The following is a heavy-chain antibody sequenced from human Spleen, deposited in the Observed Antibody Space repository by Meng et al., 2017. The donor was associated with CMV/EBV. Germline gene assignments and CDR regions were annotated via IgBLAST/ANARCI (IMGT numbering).Heavy chain of an antibody. V-gene: IGHV4-59*01. J-gene: IGHJ6*02. CDR1: GASISTSY. CDR2: IYYSGST. Sequence: SETLSLTCTASGASISTSYWTWIRQPPGKGLEWIGYIYYSGSTNYNPSLKSRLTISVDTSKNQFSLKLTSVTAADTAVYYCARAGGFGSYSGMDVWGQGTTVTVSS. D-gene: IGHD3-10*01. CDR3: ARAGGFGSYSGMDV.